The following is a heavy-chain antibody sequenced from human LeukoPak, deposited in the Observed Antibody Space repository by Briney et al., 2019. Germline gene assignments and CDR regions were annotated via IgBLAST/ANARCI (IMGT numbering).Heavy chain of an antibody. J-gene: IGHJ1*01. CDR1: GGSISSSF. D-gene: IGHD1-14*01. CDR3: ATSKSGPINH. V-gene: IGHV4-59*01. CDR2: ICYSGTT. Sequence: SETLSLNCPVSGGSISSSFWSWIRQPPGKGLEWIGYICYSGTTNYNPSHKSRVTISVDTSKNQFSLKLNSVTAADTAMYYCATSKSGPINHWGQGALVTVSS.